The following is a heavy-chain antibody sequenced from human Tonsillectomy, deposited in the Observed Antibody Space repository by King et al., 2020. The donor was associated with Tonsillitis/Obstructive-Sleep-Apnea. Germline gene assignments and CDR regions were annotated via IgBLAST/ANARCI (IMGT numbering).Heavy chain of an antibody. Sequence: QLVQSGAEVMKPGASVKLSCKASGYTFTRYSMHWVRQAPGQGLEWMGIINPRGDSTIYAQTFQGRVTMTRDTSTSTVYMELGNLRSEAPAVYYCARDPCVGELSPTFSGFDYWGQGTVVTVSS. CDR3: ARDPCVGELSPTFSGFDY. CDR1: GYTFTRYS. V-gene: IGHV1-46*01. D-gene: IGHD3-16*02. J-gene: IGHJ3*01. CDR2: INPRGDST.